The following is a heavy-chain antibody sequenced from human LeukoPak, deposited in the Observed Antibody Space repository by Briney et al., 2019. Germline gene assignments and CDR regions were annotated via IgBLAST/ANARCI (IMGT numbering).Heavy chain of an antibody. CDR2: ISAYNGNT. J-gene: IGHJ4*02. V-gene: IGHV1-18*01. D-gene: IGHD3-10*01. Sequence: ASVKVSCKASGYTFTSYGISWVRQAPGQGLEWMGWISAYNGNTNYAQKLQGRVTMTTDTSTSTAYMELRSLRSDDTAVYYCAREPRGWGEPTNPFDYWGQGTLVTVSS. CDR3: AREPRGWGEPTNPFDY. CDR1: GYTFTSYG.